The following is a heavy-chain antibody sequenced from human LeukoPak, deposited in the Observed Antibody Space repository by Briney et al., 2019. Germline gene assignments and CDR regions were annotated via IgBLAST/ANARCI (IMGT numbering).Heavy chain of an antibody. CDR2: ISYDGSNK. J-gene: IGHJ6*03. CDR3: ARTLRSGYDSVTRVRHKGTQYYYYYMDV. V-gene: IGHV3-30*04. CDR1: GFTFSSYA. D-gene: IGHD5-12*01. Sequence: GGSLRLSCAASGFTFSSYAMHWVRQAPGKGLEWVAVISYDGSNKYYADSVKGRFTISRDNSKNTLYLQMNSLRAEDTAVYYCARTLRSGYDSVTRVRHKGTQYYYYYMDVWGKGTTVTVSS.